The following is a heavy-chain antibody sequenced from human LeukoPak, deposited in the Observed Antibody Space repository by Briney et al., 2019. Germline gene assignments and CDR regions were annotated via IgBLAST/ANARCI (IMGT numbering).Heavy chain of an antibody. J-gene: IGHJ3*02. CDR3: ARDHYMEAVPAAGAFDI. V-gene: IGHV3-7*01. CDR2: IKQDGSDK. Sequence: GGSLRLSCAASGFTFSTYWMSWVRQAPGKGLEWVANIKQDGSDKYYVDSVKGRFTISRDNTKNSLYLQMNSLRAEDTAVYYRARDHYMEAVPAAGAFDIWGQGTTVTVSS. D-gene: IGHD2-2*01. CDR1: GFTFSTYW.